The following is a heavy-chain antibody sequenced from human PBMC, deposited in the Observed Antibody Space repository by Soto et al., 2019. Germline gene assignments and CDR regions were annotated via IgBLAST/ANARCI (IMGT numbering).Heavy chain of an antibody. CDR3: AAFSYINLWASLIIAAMDV. J-gene: IGHJ6*01. D-gene: IGHD3-10*01. CDR2: ITSGGSFK. V-gene: IGHV3-11*06. CDR1: GFTFSDHY. Sequence: QVQLVESGGDLVKPGGSLRLSCAASGFTFSDHYLSWIRQTPGKGLEWVAYITSGGSFKNYTDSVKGRFIISRDNAKNSLYLQMTSLRAEDSAVYYCAAFSYINLWASLIIAAMDVWGRGTTVTVSS.